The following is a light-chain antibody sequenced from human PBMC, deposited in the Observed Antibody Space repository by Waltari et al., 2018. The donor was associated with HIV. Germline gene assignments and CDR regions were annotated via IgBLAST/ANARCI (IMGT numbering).Light chain of an antibody. J-gene: IGLJ2*01. V-gene: IGLV1-51*01. CDR1: SSNIGRNY. Sequence: QSVLTQPPSVSAAPGQKVTIPCSGSSSNIGRNYLSWYQQLPATAPKFLIYDNNKRPSGIPDRFSGSKSGTSATLGITGLQTGDEADYYCATWDSSLSAVVFGGGTKLTVL. CDR3: ATWDSSLSAVV. CDR2: DNN.